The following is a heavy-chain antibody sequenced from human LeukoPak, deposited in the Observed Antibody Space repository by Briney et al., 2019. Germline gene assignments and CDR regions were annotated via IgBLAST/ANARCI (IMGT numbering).Heavy chain of an antibody. V-gene: IGHV1-69*05. CDR2: IIPIFGTA. Sequence: ASVKVSCKASGGTFSSYAISWVRQAPGQGLEWMGGIIPIFGTANYAQKLQGRVTMTTDTSTSTAYMELRSLRSDDTAVYYCARDPGYSYPMGDYWGQGTLVTVSS. CDR1: GGTFSSYA. J-gene: IGHJ4*02. D-gene: IGHD5-18*01. CDR3: ARDPGYSYPMGDY.